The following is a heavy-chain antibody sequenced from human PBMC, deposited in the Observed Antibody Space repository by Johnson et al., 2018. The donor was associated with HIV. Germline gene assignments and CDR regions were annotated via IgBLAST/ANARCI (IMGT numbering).Heavy chain of an antibody. Sequence: EVQLVESGGGLIQPGGSLRLSCAASGFTVSSNYMSWFRQAPGKGLEWVSGISWNSGSIGYADSVKGRFTISRDNAKNSLYLQMNSLRAEDTALYYCAKDVEYYDANDAFDIWGQGTMVTVSS. D-gene: IGHD3-22*01. CDR2: ISWNSGSI. J-gene: IGHJ3*02. V-gene: IGHV3-9*01. CDR1: GFTVSSNY. CDR3: AKDVEYYDANDAFDI.